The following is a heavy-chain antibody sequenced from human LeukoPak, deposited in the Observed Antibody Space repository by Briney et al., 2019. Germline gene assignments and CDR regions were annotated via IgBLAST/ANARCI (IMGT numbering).Heavy chain of an antibody. Sequence: HPGGSLRLSCAASGFTFSSYGMNWVRQAPGEGLEWVAAISYDGSNKYYVDSVKGRFTISRDNSKNTVYLQMNSLRAEDTAVYYCAKLHYYDSSGSGDYWGQGTLVTVSS. V-gene: IGHV3-30*18. CDR1: GFTFSSYG. D-gene: IGHD3-22*01. CDR2: ISYDGSNK. CDR3: AKLHYYDSSGSGDY. J-gene: IGHJ4*02.